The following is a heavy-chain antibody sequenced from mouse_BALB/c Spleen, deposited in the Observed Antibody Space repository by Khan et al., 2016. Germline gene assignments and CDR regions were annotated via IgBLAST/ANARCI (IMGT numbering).Heavy chain of an antibody. CDR3: ARTARATLAY. Sequence: QIQLVQSGPELKKPGETVKISCKASGYTFTNYGMNWVKQAPGKGLKWMGWIHTSTGEPTYAEEFKGRVAFSLDTSASTAYLQINNLNSEDPATYFCARTARATLAYWGQGTLVTVSA. CDR1: GYTFTNYG. J-gene: IGHJ3*01. D-gene: IGHD3-1*01. V-gene: IGHV9-3*02. CDR2: IHTSTGEP.